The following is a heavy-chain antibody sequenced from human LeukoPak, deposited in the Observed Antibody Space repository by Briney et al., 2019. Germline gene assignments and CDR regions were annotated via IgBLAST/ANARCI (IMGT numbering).Heavy chain of an antibody. D-gene: IGHD2-15*01. V-gene: IGHV4-39*07. J-gene: IGHJ4*02. CDR3: ARGDIVVVVAAYPYFDY. Sequence: PSETLSLTCTVSGGSISSSSYYWGWLRQPPGKGLEWFGSSNYSGSTNYNPSLKSRVTISVDTSKNQFSLKLSSVTAADTAVYYCARGDIVVVVAAYPYFDYWGQGTLVTVSS. CDR1: GGSISSSSYY. CDR2: SNYSGST.